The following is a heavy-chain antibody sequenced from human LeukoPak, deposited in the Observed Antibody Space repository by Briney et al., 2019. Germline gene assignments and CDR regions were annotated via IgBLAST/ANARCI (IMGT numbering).Heavy chain of an antibody. Sequence: GGSLRLSCAASGFTFSSYSMNWVRQAAGKGLEWVSCISSSSSDMYYADAVKGRFTISRDNAKNSLYLQMNSLRAEDTAVYYCARDHRHDYVWGSYRSLTDYWGQGTLGTVSS. CDR1: GFTFSSYS. CDR2: ISSSSSDM. V-gene: IGHV3-21*01. D-gene: IGHD3-16*02. CDR3: ARDHRHDYVWGSYRSLTDY. J-gene: IGHJ4*02.